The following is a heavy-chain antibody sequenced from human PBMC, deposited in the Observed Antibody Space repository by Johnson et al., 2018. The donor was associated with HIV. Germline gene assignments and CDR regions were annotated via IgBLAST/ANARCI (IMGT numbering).Heavy chain of an antibody. J-gene: IGHJ3*02. CDR3: ARAKRLAAAGTYDAFDI. Sequence: VQLVESGGGLVKPGGSLRLSCAASGFTVSSNYMSWVRQAPGKGLEWVSVIYSGGRTYYADSVKGRFTISRDNSKNTLYLQMNSLRAEDTAVYYCARAKRLAAAGTYDAFDIWGQGTMVTVSS. CDR1: GFTVSSNY. D-gene: IGHD6-13*01. CDR2: IYSGGRT. V-gene: IGHV3-66*01.